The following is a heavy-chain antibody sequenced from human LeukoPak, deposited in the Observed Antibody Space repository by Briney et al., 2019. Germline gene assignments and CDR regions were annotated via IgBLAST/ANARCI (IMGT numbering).Heavy chain of an antibody. CDR1: GGTFSSSA. J-gene: IGHJ5*02. V-gene: IGHV1-2*02. CDR2: INPNSGGT. D-gene: IGHD6-19*01. CDR3: ASLSSGNH. Sequence: ASVKVSFKASGGTFSSSAISWMRQAPGQGLEWMGWINPNSGGTNYAQKFQGRVTMTRDTSISTGYMELSWLRFDDTAVYYCASLSSGNHWGQGTLVTVSS.